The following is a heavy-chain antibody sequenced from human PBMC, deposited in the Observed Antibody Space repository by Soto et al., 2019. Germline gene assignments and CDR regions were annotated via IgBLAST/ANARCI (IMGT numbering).Heavy chain of an antibody. D-gene: IGHD1-1*01. J-gene: IGHJ4*02. CDR2: IIPIFGKV. CDR3: ARPRTVATTKGYDY. V-gene: IGHV1-69*01. CDR1: GGTFSNYP. Sequence: QVQLVQSGAEVKKPGSSVKVSCKASGGTFSNYPFTWVRQAPGQGLEWMGGIIPIFGKVTYAQKFQGRFTISADESTSTAYMEMSSLTSEDTAVYYCARPRTVATTKGYDYWGQGTLVTVSS.